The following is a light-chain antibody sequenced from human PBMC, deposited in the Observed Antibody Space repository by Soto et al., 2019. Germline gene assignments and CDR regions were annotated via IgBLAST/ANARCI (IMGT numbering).Light chain of an antibody. Sequence: QMTQSPSSLSASVGDRVNITCLADHSINNDLNWYQQKPGQVPKLLIYAASTLQSGVPSRFSASGSGRVFTLTINSLQPEDFATYYCQQSYSTLGTFGRGTRVEI. J-gene: IGKJ1*01. CDR3: QQSYSTLGT. CDR2: AAS. CDR1: HSINND. V-gene: IGKV1-39*01.